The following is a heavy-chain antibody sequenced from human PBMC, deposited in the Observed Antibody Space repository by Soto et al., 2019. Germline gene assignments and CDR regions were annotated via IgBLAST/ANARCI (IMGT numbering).Heavy chain of an antibody. Sequence: PSETLSLTCTFSCGSIISGGYYWSWIRQHPGKGLEWIGYIYYSGSTYYNPSLKSRVTISVDTSKNQFSLKLSSVTAADTAVYYCARDNNYYDSSGYYYYYGMDVWGQGTTVTVSS. CDR3: ARDNNYYDSSGYYYYYGMDV. V-gene: IGHV4-31*02. D-gene: IGHD3-22*01. CDR1: CGSIISGGYY. CDR2: IYYSGST. J-gene: IGHJ6*02.